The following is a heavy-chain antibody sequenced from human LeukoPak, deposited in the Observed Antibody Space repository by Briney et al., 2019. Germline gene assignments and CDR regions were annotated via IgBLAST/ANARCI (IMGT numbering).Heavy chain of an antibody. Sequence: PSQTLSLTCTVSGASISSGGYYWSWIRQHPGKGLEWIGYIYYSGSTYYNPSLKSRVTISVDTSKNQFSLKLSSVTAADTAVYYCARGYGSYYNYFQHWGQGTLVTVSS. V-gene: IGHV4-31*03. D-gene: IGHD1-26*01. CDR1: GASISSGGYY. CDR2: IYYSGST. CDR3: ARGYGSYYNYFQH. J-gene: IGHJ1*01.